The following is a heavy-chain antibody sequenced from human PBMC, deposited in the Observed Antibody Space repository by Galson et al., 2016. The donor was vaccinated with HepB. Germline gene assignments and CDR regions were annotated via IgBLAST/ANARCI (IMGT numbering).Heavy chain of an antibody. CDR3: ARRDSGWSLFDD. CDR2: IYPGDSDT. CDR1: GYTFTNHW. J-gene: IGHJ4*02. D-gene: IGHD6-19*01. V-gene: IGHV5-51*01. Sequence: QSGAEVKKPGESLKISCQGSGYTFTNHWIGWVRQMPGKGLEWMGTIYPGDSDTRYSPSFQGQVTISADKSTRTAYLQWSSLKASDTAMYYCARRDSGWSLFDDWGQGTLLTVSS.